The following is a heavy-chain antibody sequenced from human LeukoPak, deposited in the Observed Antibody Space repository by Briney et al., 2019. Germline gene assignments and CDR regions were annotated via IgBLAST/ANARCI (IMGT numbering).Heavy chain of an antibody. J-gene: IGHJ6*02. V-gene: IGHV4-31*03. D-gene: IGHD3-22*01. CDR3: ARDAYYYDSSGLESGRVYYHGMDV. CDR2: IYYSGST. CDR1: GGSISSGGYY. Sequence: SETLSLTCTVSGGSISSGGYYWSWIRQHPGKGLEWIGYIYYSGSTYYNPSLKSRVTISVDTSKNQFSLKLSSVTAADTAVYYCARDAYYYDSSGLESGRVYYHGMDVWGQGTTVTVSS.